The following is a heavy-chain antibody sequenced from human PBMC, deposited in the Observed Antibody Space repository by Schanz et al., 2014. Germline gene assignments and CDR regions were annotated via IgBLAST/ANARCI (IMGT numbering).Heavy chain of an antibody. V-gene: IGHV3-33*01. J-gene: IGHJ6*03. Sequence: QVQLVESGGGMVQPGRSLRLSCVASGFTFNNYGMHWVRQAPGKGPEWVALVWSDGNTKYYVDSVKGRFTISRDNSMNTLHLQMDGLRVEDTAVYYCARDAVALVPEYFMDVWGKGPPVTFSS. CDR1: GFTFNNYG. CDR3: ARDAVALVPEYFMDV. CDR2: VWSDGNTK. D-gene: IGHD2-15*01.